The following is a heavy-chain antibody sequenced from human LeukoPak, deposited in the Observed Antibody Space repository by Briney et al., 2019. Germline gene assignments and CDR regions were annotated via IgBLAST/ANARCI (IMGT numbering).Heavy chain of an antibody. Sequence: GGSLRLXCAASGFSFGGYGMHWVRQAPGKGLEWVAHIWYDASNKQYADSVKGRFTTSRDNSKNMLYLEMNNLRVEDTAVYYCTWDILTGYHKYFDYWGQGTLATVSS. CDR1: GFSFGGYG. J-gene: IGHJ4*02. V-gene: IGHV3-30*02. CDR3: TWDILTGYHKYFDY. D-gene: IGHD3-9*01. CDR2: IWYDASNK.